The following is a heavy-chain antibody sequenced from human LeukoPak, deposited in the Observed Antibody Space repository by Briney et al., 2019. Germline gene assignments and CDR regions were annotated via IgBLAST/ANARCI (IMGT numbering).Heavy chain of an antibody. CDR3: ATGELVRVVAATRFDY. Sequence: GASVKVSCKASGYTLTSYDINWVRQATGQGLEWMEWMNPNSGNTGYAQKFQGRVTMTRNTSISTAYMELSSLRSEDTAVYYCATGELVRVVAATRFDYWGQGTLVTVSS. J-gene: IGHJ4*02. CDR2: MNPNSGNT. V-gene: IGHV1-8*01. D-gene: IGHD2-15*01. CDR1: GYTLTSYD.